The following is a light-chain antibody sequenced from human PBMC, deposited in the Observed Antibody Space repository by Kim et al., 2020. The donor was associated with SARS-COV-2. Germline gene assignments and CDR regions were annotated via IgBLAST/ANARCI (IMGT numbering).Light chain of an antibody. CDR3: QQYSSSPAT. Sequence: PPGERATLSCRASQSVSSNYLAWYQQKPGQAPRLLIYGVSSRATGIPDRFSGSGSGTDFTLTITRLEPEDFAVYYCQQYSSSPATFGQGTKVDIK. J-gene: IGKJ1*01. CDR1: QSVSSNY. CDR2: GVS. V-gene: IGKV3-20*01.